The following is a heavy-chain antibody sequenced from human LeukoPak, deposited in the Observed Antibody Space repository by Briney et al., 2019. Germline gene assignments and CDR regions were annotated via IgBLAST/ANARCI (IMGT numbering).Heavy chain of an antibody. CDR1: GYTFTSYG. J-gene: IGHJ4*02. Sequence: ASVKVSCRASGYTFTSYGISWVRQAPGQGLEWMGWISAYNGNTNYAQKLQGRVTMTTDTSTSTAYMELRSLRSDDTAVYYCARSESYDFWSGLYLDYWGQGTLVTVSS. CDR3: ARSESYDFWSGLYLDY. D-gene: IGHD3-3*01. V-gene: IGHV1-18*01. CDR2: ISAYNGNT.